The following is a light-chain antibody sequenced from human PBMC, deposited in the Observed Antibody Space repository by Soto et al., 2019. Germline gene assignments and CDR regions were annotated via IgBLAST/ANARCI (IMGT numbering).Light chain of an antibody. Sequence: EIVIAHSSGTRSLSAVERATLSCRASQSVSSNLAWYQQKPGQAPRLLIYGASNRATGIPDRFSGSGSGTDFTLTISRLEPEDFAVYYCQQYGSSGTFGQGTKVDIK. CDR3: QQYGSSGT. CDR2: GAS. V-gene: IGKV3-20*01. J-gene: IGKJ1*01. CDR1: QSVSSN.